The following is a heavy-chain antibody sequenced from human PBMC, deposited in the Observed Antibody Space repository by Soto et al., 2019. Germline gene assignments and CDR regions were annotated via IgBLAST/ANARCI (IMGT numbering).Heavy chain of an antibody. CDR2: ISPNSGGT. CDR1: GYTFTGYY. Sequence: QVHLVQSGAEVKKPGASVKVSCKASGYTFTGYYMHWVRQAPGQGLEWMGWISPNSGGTNFAHKFQGRVSMTTDTSINTAYMELSRLTYDDTAVYYCARDRVPFSSSSGHYYYGMDVW. J-gene: IGHJ6*01. D-gene: IGHD6-6*01. CDR3: ARDRVPFSSSSGHYYYGMDV. V-gene: IGHV1-2*02.